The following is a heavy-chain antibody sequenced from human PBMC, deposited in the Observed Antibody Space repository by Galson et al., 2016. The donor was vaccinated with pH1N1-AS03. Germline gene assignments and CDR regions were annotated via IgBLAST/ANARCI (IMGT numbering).Heavy chain of an antibody. D-gene: IGHD1-1*01. J-gene: IGHJ4*02. CDR1: GYTFALYD. CDR2: INPYSDNT. Sequence: SVKVSCKASGYTFALYDTHWVRQAPGQGLEWLGLINPYSDNTNYAQNFQDRVTMTTDTSTSTAYLELRSLGSDDTAVYFCARDRHPTGTFDNWGQGTPVTVSS. V-gene: IGHV1-18*01. CDR3: ARDRHPTGTFDN.